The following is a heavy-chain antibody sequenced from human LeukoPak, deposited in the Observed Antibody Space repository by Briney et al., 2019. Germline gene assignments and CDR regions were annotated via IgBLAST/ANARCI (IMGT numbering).Heavy chain of an antibody. Sequence: ASVKVSCKASGYTFTGYYMHWVRHAPRQGLEWMGWINPNSGGTNYAQTFQGRVTMTGDTSISTAYIELSRLRSDDTAVDYCARATHCSSTGCYPYYFDYWGQGTLVTVSS. V-gene: IGHV1-2*02. CDR3: ARATHCSSTGCYPYYFDY. J-gene: IGHJ4*02. CDR1: GYTFTGYY. CDR2: INPNSGGT. D-gene: IGHD2-2*01.